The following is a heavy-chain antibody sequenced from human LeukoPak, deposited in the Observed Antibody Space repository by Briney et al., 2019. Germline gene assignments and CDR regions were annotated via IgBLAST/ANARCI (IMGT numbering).Heavy chain of an antibody. J-gene: IGHJ3*02. CDR2: LNSNGGTT. CDR1: GFPFSSYA. V-gene: IGHV3-23*01. Sequence: PGGSLRLLCAASGFPFSSYAMGWVRQAPGEGRECVSTLNSNGGTTYYAHSVKGRFTLSRDNSKRTVYLQMNSLRADDTAVYYCATYDRRSLFYYDSSASYTGAFDNWGPGTTVAVSS. D-gene: IGHD3-22*01. CDR3: ATYDRRSLFYYDSSASYTGAFDN.